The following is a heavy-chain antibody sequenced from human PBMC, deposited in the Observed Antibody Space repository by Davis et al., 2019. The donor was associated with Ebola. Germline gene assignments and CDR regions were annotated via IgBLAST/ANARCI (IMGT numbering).Heavy chain of an antibody. CDR1: GYTFNLYG. V-gene: IGHV1-46*02. J-gene: IGHJ4*02. CDR2: INPSGGST. Sequence: ASVKVSCKASGYTFNLYGISWVRQAPGQGLEWMGIINPSGGSTSYAQKFQGRVTMTRDTSTSTAYMELSSLRSEDTAVYYCARDRSVLYLDYWGQGTLVTVSS. D-gene: IGHD3-10*01. CDR3: ARDRSVLYLDY.